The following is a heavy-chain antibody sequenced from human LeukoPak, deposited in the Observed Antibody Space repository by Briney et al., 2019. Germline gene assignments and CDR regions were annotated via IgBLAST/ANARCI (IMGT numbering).Heavy chain of an antibody. J-gene: IGHJ4*02. Sequence: PGGSLRLSCAASGFTFSSYGMHWVRQAPGKGLEWVAFIRYDGSNKYYADSVKGRFTISRDNSKNTLYLQMNSLRAEDTAVYYCAKDLAATTTNGHGYWGQGTLVTVSS. CDR1: GFTFSSYG. V-gene: IGHV3-30*02. D-gene: IGHD5-12*01. CDR2: IRYDGSNK. CDR3: AKDLAATTTNGHGY.